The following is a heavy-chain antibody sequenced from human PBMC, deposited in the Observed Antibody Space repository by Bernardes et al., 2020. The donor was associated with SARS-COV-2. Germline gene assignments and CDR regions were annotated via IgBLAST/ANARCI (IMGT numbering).Heavy chain of an antibody. D-gene: IGHD3-3*01. V-gene: IGHV3-74*01. Sequence: GGSLRLSCAASGCTFSTYWMHWVRQAPGKGLVWVSRIDNDGSITTYADSVKGRFTISRDNAKNTLYLQMNSLRAEDTAMYYCLGSRGFLGDWGQGTPVTVSS. J-gene: IGHJ4*02. CDR1: GCTFSTYW. CDR3: LGSRGFLGD. CDR2: IDNDGSIT.